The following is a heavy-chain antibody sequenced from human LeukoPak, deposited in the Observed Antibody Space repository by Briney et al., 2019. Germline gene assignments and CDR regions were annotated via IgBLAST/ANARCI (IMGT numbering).Heavy chain of an antibody. CDR3: ARDTGYYYDSSGYVDY. D-gene: IGHD3-22*01. CDR1: GFTFSSYA. J-gene: IGHJ4*02. CDR2: ISSSGSTI. Sequence: GGSLRLSCAVSGFTFSSYAMNWVRQAPGKGLEWVSYISSSGSTIYYADSVKGRFTISRDNAKNSLYLQMNSLRAEDTAVYYCARDTGYYYDSSGYVDYWGQGTLVTVSS. V-gene: IGHV3-48*03.